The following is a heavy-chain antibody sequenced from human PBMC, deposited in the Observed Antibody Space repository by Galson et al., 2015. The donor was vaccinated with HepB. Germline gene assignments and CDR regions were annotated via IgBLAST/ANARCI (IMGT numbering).Heavy chain of an antibody. CDR3: ATLFYFGSGSYYKKTDKKVDWFDP. Sequence: SVKVSCKVSGYTLTELSMHWVRQAPGKGLEWMGGFDPEDGETIYAQKFQGRVTMTEDTSTDTAYMELSSLRSEDTAVYYCATLFYFGSGSYYKKTDKKVDWFDPWGQGTLVTVSS. CDR1: GYTLTELS. D-gene: IGHD3-10*01. V-gene: IGHV1-24*01. J-gene: IGHJ5*02. CDR2: FDPEDGET.